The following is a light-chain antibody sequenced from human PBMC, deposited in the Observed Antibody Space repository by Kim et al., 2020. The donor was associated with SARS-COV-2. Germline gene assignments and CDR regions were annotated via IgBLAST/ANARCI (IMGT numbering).Light chain of an antibody. CDR1: EEVGVD. V-gene: IGKV3-15*01. J-gene: IGKJ3*01. CDR2: DAS. CDR3: QKYRSWPPA. Sequence: LSRGERVSLSCRVSEEVGVDIAWYRQKPGQAPSLLIYDASYRASGVSGTFTGSGSGTDFTFTINDLQAEDFGVYYCQKYRSWPPAFGPGTKVDIK.